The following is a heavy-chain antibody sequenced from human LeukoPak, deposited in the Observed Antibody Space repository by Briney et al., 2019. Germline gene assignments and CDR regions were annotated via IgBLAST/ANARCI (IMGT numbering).Heavy chain of an antibody. CDR1: GFTFSSYA. D-gene: IGHD2-15*01. CDR2: ITGSGGST. CDR3: AKECYIGVVVAASSSHFDY. V-gene: IGHV3-23*01. Sequence: PGGSLRLSCAASGFTFSSYAMSWVRQAPGKGLEWVSAITGSGGSTYYADSVKGRFTISRDNSKNTLYLQMNSLRAEDTAAYYCAKECYIGVVVAASSSHFDYWGQGTLVTVPS. J-gene: IGHJ4*02.